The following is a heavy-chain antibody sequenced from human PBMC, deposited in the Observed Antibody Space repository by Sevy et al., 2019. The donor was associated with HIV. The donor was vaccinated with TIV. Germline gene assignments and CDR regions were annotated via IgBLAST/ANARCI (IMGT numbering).Heavy chain of an antibody. V-gene: IGHV3-30*02. D-gene: IGHD3-22*01. CDR1: GFTFRSYD. CDR2: VRYDGGNE. Sequence: GGSLRLSCAASGFTFRSYDMHWVRQAPGKGLEWVAIVRYDGGNEQYADSVKGRFTISRDNSRNTLHLQMNSLRAEDTAVYYCAKGGTYYYDSSGYYPIPIDYWGKGTLVTVSS. J-gene: IGHJ4*02. CDR3: AKGGTYYYDSSGYYPIPIDY.